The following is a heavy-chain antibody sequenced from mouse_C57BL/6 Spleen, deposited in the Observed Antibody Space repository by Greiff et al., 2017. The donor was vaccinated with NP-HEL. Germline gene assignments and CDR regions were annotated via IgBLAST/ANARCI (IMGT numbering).Heavy chain of an antibody. Sequence: QVQLKQSGPGLVQPSQSLSITCTVSGFSLTSYGVHWVRQSPGKGLEWLGVIWSGGSTDYNAAFISRLSISKDNSKSQVFFKMNSLQADDTAIYYCASPYDYLYYYAMDYWGQGTSVTVSS. J-gene: IGHJ4*01. V-gene: IGHV2-2*01. D-gene: IGHD2-4*01. CDR2: IWSGGST. CDR3: ASPYDYLYYYAMDY. CDR1: GFSLTSYG.